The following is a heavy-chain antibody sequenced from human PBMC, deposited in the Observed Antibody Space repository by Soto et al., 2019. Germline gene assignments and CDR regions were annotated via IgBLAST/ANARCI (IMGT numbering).Heavy chain of an antibody. J-gene: IGHJ6*02. CDR3: TRQGSAPYYYYGMDV. D-gene: IGHD3-10*01. CDR2: INADNGHT. V-gene: IGHV1-3*01. CDR1: GYTFSSYS. Sequence: GASVKVSCKASGYTFSSYSMHWVRQAPGQRLERMGRINADNGHTEYSQNLQGRVTITRDTSTSTAYMELSSLTSDDTAIYYCTRQGSAPYYYYGMDVWDQGTTVTVSS.